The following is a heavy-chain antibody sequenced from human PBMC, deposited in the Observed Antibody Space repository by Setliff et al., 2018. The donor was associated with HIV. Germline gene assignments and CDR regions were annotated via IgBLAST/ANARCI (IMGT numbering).Heavy chain of an antibody. CDR3: AIIRVNGSPY. D-gene: IGHD3-10*01. Sequence: ASVKVSCKASGHTFTSYDFHWVRQAAGQGLEWMGWMNPNSGNTGYAQRFQGRVTMTRDTSVSTAYLDLSNLRSEDTAVYYCAIIRVNGSPYWGQGTPVTVSS. V-gene: IGHV1-8*01. J-gene: IGHJ4*02. CDR1: GHTFTSYD. CDR2: MNPNSGNT.